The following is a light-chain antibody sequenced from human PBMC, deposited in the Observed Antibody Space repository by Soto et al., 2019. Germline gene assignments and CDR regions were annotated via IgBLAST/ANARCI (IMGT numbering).Light chain of an antibody. Sequence: EIVMTQSPATLSVSPGETATLSCRASQSVSYNLAWYQQKPGQGPRLVIYGAFSRATGIPASFSGSGSGTEFTLTISSLQSEDFAVYYCQQYKNWPPLTFGGGTKVEIK. CDR3: QQYKNWPPLT. CDR2: GAF. J-gene: IGKJ4*01. V-gene: IGKV3-15*01. CDR1: QSVSYN.